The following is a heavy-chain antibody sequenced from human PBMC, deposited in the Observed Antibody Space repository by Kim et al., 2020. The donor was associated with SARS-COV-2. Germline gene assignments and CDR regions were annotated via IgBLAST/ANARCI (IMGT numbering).Heavy chain of an antibody. CDR2: ISSSSSTI. Sequence: GGSLRLSCAASGFTFSSYSMNWVRQAPGKGLEWVSYISSSSSTIFYADSVKGRFTISRDNAKNSLYLQMNSLRAEDTAVYYCARSDRDGYNFFDPWGQGTLVTVSS. J-gene: IGHJ5*02. CDR3: ARSDRDGYNFFDP. CDR1: GFTFSSYS. V-gene: IGHV3-48*04. D-gene: IGHD5-12*01.